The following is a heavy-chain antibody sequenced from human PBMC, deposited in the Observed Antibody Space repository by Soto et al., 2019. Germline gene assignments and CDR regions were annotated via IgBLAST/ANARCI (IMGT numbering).Heavy chain of an antibody. V-gene: IGHV4-59*12. CDR2: IYYSGST. CDR1: GGSISSYY. J-gene: IGHJ6*02. Sequence: SSETLSLTCTVSGGSISSYYWSWIRQPPGKGLEWIGYIYYSGSTNYNPSLKSRVTISVDTSKNQFSLKLSSVTAADTAVYYCARESSPLDYDFWSGFYGMDVWGQGTTVTVSS. D-gene: IGHD3-3*01. CDR3: ARESSPLDYDFWSGFYGMDV.